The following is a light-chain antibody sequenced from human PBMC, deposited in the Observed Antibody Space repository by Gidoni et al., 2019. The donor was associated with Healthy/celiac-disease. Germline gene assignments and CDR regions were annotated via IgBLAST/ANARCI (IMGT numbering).Light chain of an antibody. Sequence: EIVMTQSPATLSVSPGERATLSCRASQSVSSNVAWYQQKPGQAPRRLIYVASTRATGIPARFSGSGSGTEFTLTISSLQSEDFAVYYCQQYNNWPQTFGQXTKVEIK. V-gene: IGKV3-15*01. CDR3: QQYNNWPQT. CDR2: VAS. J-gene: IGKJ1*01. CDR1: QSVSSN.